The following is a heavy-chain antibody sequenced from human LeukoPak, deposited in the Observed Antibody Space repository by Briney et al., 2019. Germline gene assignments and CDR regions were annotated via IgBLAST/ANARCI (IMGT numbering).Heavy chain of an antibody. CDR2: ISAYNGNT. J-gene: IGHJ4*02. CDR1: GYTFTSYG. CDR3: AGGRHFGRDILTGPLDY. V-gene: IGHV1-18*04. Sequence: ASVKVSCKASGYTFTSYGISWVRQAPGQGLEWMGRISAYNGNTNYAQKLQGRVTMTTDTSTSTAYMELRSLRSDDTAVYYCAGGRHFGRDILTGPLDYWGQGTLVTVSS. D-gene: IGHD3-9*01.